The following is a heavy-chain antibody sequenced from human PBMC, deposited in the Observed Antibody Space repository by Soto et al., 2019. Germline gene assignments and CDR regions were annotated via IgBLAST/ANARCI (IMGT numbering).Heavy chain of an antibody. J-gene: IGHJ5*02. Sequence: EVQLVESGGGLVQPGRSLRLSCAASGFTFDDYAMHWVRQAPGKGPEWVSGISWNSGSIGYADSVKGRFTISRDNAKNSLYLQMNSLRAEDTALYYCAKDLRYCSGSSCWENWFDPWGQGTLVTVSS. CDR3: AKDLRYCSGSSCWENWFDP. CDR2: ISWNSGSI. D-gene: IGHD2-15*01. CDR1: GFTFDDYA. V-gene: IGHV3-9*01.